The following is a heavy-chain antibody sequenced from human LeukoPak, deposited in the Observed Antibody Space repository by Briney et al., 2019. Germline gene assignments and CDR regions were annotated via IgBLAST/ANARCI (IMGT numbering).Heavy chain of an antibody. CDR1: GGSFSGYY. CDR2: INHSGST. D-gene: IGHD2/OR15-2a*01. V-gene: IGHV4-34*01. J-gene: IGHJ6*02. Sequence: SETLSLTCAVYGGSFSGYYWSWIRQPPGKGLEWIGEINHSGSTNYNPSLKSRVTISVDTSKNQFSLKLSSVTAADTALYYCTRSGLTGMREYERADFYYYGMDLWGQGAAVTVFS. CDR3: TRSGLTGMREYERADFYYYGMDL.